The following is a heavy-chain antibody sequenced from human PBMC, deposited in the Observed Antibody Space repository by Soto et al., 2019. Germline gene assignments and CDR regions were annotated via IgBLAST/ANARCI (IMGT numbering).Heavy chain of an antibody. J-gene: IGHJ6*02. CDR2: ISASGTDI. V-gene: IGHV3-11*01. CDR1: GLIFSNYY. CDR3: ARGHYGLDV. Sequence: QVQLVESGGGLVKPGGSLRLSCAASGLIFSNYYISWIRQAPGKGLEWVSYISASGTDIYYADSVKGRFTISRENAKNSLYLQMNSLPAEDTDVYYCARGHYGLDVWGQGTTVTVSS.